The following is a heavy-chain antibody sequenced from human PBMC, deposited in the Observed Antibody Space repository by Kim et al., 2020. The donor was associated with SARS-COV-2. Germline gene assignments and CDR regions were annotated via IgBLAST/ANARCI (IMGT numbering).Heavy chain of an antibody. Sequence: SETLSLTCKVSGGSISSRGYYWSWIRQHPGKGMEFLGYIYYSGSTYYNPSLQSRVVISLDRSENEFSLKLSSVTAADTALYYCASQTSVLHYFDYWGQGALVTVSS. V-gene: IGHV4-31*03. J-gene: IGHJ4*02. CDR1: GGSISSRGYY. CDR3: ASQTSVLHYFDY. CDR2: IYYSGST. D-gene: IGHD6-19*01.